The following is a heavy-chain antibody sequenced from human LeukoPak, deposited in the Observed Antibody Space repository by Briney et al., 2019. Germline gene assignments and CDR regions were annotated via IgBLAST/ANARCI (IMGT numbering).Heavy chain of an antibody. CDR3: ARVGGRYFDWLLSGPEYFQH. J-gene: IGHJ1*01. Sequence: ASVKVSCKASGYTFTSYDINWVRQATGQGLEWMGWVNPNSGNTGYAQKFQGRVTMTRNTSISTAYMELSSLRSEDTAVYYCARVGGRYFDWLLSGPEYFQHWGQGTLVTVSS. D-gene: IGHD3-9*01. CDR2: VNPNSGNT. CDR1: GYTFTSYD. V-gene: IGHV1-8*01.